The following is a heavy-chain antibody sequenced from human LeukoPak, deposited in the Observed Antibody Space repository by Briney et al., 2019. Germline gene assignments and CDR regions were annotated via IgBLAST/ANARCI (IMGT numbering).Heavy chain of an antibody. V-gene: IGHV4-61*02. D-gene: IGHD3-10*01. CDR2: IYTSGST. CDR3: ARDHYGVLDY. J-gene: IGHJ4*02. CDR1: DYSISSIYY. Sequence: SETLSLTCTVSDYSISSIYYWSWIRQPAGKGLEWIGRIYTSGSTNYNPSLKSRVTISVDTSKNQFSLKLSSVTAADTAVYYCARDHYGVLDYWGQGTLVTVSS.